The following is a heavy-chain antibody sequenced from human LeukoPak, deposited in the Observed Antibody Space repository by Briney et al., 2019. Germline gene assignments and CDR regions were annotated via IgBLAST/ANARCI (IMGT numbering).Heavy chain of an antibody. J-gene: IGHJ4*02. CDR1: GFTFSSYA. Sequence: GGSLRVSCAASGFTFSSYAMSWVRQAPGRGLEWVSAISGSGGSTYYADSVKRRFTITRDNSKTTLYLQMNSLRAEDTAVYYCAKDRGIAVAGINYWGQGTLVTVSS. V-gene: IGHV3-23*01. CDR3: AKDRGIAVAGINY. CDR2: ISGSGGST. D-gene: IGHD6-19*01.